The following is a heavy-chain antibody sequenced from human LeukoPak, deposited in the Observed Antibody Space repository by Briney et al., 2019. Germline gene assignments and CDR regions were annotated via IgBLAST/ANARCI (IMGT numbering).Heavy chain of an antibody. CDR2: IYPGDSDT. CDR1: GYSFTNYS. J-gene: IGHJ5*02. V-gene: IGHV5-51*01. D-gene: IGHD2-15*01. CDR3: ARSQGYCSGGSCLQGDWFDP. Sequence: GESLKISCKGSGYSFTNYSIGWVRQMPGKGLEWMGIIYPGDSDTSYSPSFQGQVTISADKSISTAYLQWGSLKASDTAMYYCARSQGYCSGGSCLQGDWFDPWGQGTLVTVSS.